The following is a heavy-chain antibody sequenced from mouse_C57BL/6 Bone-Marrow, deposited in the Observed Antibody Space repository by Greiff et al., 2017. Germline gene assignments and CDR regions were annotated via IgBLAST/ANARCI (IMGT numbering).Heavy chain of an antibody. Sequence: QVQLQQSGAELVKPGASVKISCKASGYAFSSYWMNWVKQRPGKGLEWIGQIYPGDGDTNYNGKFKGKATLTADKSSSTAYMQLSILTSEDSAVYFCARWNGYGSSYGYFDVWGTGTTVTVSS. V-gene: IGHV1-80*01. CDR2: IYPGDGDT. CDR1: GYAFSSYW. D-gene: IGHD1-1*01. CDR3: ARWNGYGSSYGYFDV. J-gene: IGHJ1*03.